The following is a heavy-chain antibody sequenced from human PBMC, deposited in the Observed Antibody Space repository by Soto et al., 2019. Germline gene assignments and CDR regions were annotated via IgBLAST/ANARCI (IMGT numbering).Heavy chain of an antibody. CDR3: ARPGYSSGWYRFYFDY. V-gene: IGHV5-51*01. CDR2: IYPGDSDT. D-gene: IGHD6-19*01. Sequence: GESLKISCKGSGYSLTSYWIVLVRQMHGKGLEWMGIIYPGDSDTRYSPSFQGQVTISADKSINTAYLQWSSLKASDTAMYYCARPGYSSGWYRFYFDYWGQGTLVTVSS. CDR1: GYSLTSYW. J-gene: IGHJ4*02.